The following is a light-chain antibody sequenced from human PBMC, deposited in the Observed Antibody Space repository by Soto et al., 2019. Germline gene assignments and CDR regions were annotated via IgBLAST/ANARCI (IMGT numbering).Light chain of an antibody. CDR2: GAS. CDR3: QQYATSPAVT. Sequence: EIVLTQSPGTLSLSPGARATLSCRASESVSSNYFAWYQHKPGQAPRLLIYGASSRAAGIPDRFSGSGSGTDVTLTISSLEPEDLAVFYCQQYATSPAVTFGPGTKVDIK. CDR1: ESVSSNY. J-gene: IGKJ3*01. V-gene: IGKV3-20*01.